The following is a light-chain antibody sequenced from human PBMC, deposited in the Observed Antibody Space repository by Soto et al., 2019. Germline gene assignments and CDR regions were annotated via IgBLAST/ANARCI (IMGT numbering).Light chain of an antibody. V-gene: IGKV3-20*01. Sequence: EIVLTQSPGTLSLSPGERATLSCRASQSVSSSYLTWYQQKPGQAPRLLIYGASSRATGIPDRFSGSGSGEDFTLTISSLEPEDFAVYYCLQYGSSPLCTFGPGTKVDIK. CDR3: LQYGSSPLCT. CDR1: QSVSSSY. J-gene: IGKJ3*01. CDR2: GAS.